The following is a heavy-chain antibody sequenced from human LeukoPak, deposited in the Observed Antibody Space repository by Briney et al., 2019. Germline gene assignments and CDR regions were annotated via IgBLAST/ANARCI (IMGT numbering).Heavy chain of an antibody. CDR2: INPNSGGT. D-gene: IGHD1-26*01. CDR3: AREVGSIPNLKS. Sequence: ASVKVSCKASGYTFTGYYMHWVRQAPGQGGEWMGWINPNSGGTNYAQKFQCRVTMTRDTSISTAYMDLSRLTSDDTAVYYCAREVGSIPNLKSWGQGTLVTVSS. CDR1: GYTFTGYY. V-gene: IGHV1-2*02. J-gene: IGHJ5*02.